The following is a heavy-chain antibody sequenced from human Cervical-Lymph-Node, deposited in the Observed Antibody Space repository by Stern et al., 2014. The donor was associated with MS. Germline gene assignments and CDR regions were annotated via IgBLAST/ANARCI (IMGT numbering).Heavy chain of an antibody. CDR1: GGPISSSGHY. Sequence: QVQLQESGPGLVKPSQTLSLTCTVSGGPISSSGHYWRWIRQVPGKGLVWIGYIHHSGSTYSNPSLHSRVTISLETSENHFSLKLESVPAADTAVYYCARATVEVLEWFGFQRWGQGTLVIVSS. CDR2: IHHSGST. J-gene: IGHJ1*01. V-gene: IGHV4-31*03. D-gene: IGHD3-3*01. CDR3: ARATVEVLEWFGFQR.